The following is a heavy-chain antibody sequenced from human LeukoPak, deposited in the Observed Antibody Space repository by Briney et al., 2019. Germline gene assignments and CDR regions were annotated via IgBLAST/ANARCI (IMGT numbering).Heavy chain of an antibody. CDR2: ISAYNGNT. J-gene: IGHJ4*02. D-gene: IGHD3-22*01. V-gene: IGHV1-18*01. Sequence: ASVKVSCKASGYTFTSYAMHWVRQAPGQRLEWMGWISAYNGNTNYAQKLQGRVTMTTDTSTSTAYMELRSLRSDDTAVYYCARGYYYDSSGYYGYWGQGTLVTVSS. CDR1: GYTFTSYA. CDR3: ARGYYYDSSGYYGY.